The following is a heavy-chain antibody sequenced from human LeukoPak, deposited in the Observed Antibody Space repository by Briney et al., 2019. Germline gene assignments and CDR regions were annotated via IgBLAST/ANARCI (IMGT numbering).Heavy chain of an antibody. J-gene: IGHJ4*02. CDR2: ISWNSGTI. Sequence: SLRLSCAASGFTFDDYGMHWVRQAPGKGLEWVSGISWNSGTIAYADSVKGRFTISRDNAKNSLHLQMNSLRAEDTAFYFCAKGRGVEVAGNAFFDYWGQGTLVTVSS. CDR1: GFTFDDYG. CDR3: AKGRGVEVAGNAFFDY. D-gene: IGHD6-19*01. V-gene: IGHV3-9*01.